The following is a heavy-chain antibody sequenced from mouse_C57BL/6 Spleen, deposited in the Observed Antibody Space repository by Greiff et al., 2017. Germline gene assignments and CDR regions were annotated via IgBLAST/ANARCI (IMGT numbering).Heavy chain of an antibody. J-gene: IGHJ4*01. Sequence: EVQGVESGGGLVQPKGSLKLSCAASGFTFNTYAMHWVRQAPGKGLEWVARIRSKSSNYATYYADSVKDRFTISRDDSQSILYLQMNKLKTEDTAMYYCVRGGSSYPYYAMDYWGQGTSVTVSS. CDR2: IRSKSSNYAT. D-gene: IGHD1-1*01. V-gene: IGHV10-3*01. CDR1: GFTFNTYA. CDR3: VRGGSSYPYYAMDY.